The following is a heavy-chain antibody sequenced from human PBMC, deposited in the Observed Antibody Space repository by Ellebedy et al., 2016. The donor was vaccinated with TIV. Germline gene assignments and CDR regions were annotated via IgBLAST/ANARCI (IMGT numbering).Heavy chain of an antibody. CDR3: AKEESSGRFDY. J-gene: IGHJ4*02. D-gene: IGHD6-19*01. V-gene: IGHV3-23*01. Sequence: GGSLRLSXAASGFTFSSVAMSWVRQAPGKGLEWVSGVSDSGGRTYYADSVKGRFTISRDNSKNMLYLQMNSLRVDDTAVYYCAKEESSGRFDYWGQGTLVIVSS. CDR2: VSDSGGRT. CDR1: GFTFSSVA.